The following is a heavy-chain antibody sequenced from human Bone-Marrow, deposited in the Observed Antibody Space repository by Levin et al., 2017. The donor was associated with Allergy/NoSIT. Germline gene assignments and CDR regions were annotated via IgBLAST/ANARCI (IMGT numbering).Heavy chain of an antibody. CDR2: MNPNSGNT. D-gene: IGHD2-21*02. CDR1: GYTFTSYD. V-gene: IGHV1-8*01. CDR3: AGGGTTEGGDPYYFDY. J-gene: IGHJ4*02. Sequence: PGGSLRLSCKASGYTFTSYDINWVRQATGQGLEWMGWMNPNSGNTGYAQKFQGRVTMTRNTSISTAYMELSSLRSEDTAVYYCAGGGTTEGGDPYYFDYWGQGTLVTVSS.